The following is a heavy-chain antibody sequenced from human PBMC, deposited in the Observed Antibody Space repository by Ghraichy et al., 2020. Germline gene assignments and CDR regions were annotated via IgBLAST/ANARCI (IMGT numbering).Heavy chain of an antibody. J-gene: IGHJ5*02. Sequence: SETLSLTCTVSGGSISSYYWSWIRQPPGKGLEWIGYIYYSGSTNYNPSLKSRVTISVDTSKNQFSLKLSSVTAADTAVYYCASGGHWFDPWGQGTLVTVSS. CDR3: ASGGHWFDP. V-gene: IGHV4-59*01. D-gene: IGHD2-15*01. CDR1: GGSISSYY. CDR2: IYYSGST.